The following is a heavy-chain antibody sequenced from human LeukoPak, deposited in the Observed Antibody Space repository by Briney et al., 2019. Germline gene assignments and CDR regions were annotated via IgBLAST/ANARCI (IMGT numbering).Heavy chain of an antibody. CDR2: ISSSGSTI. J-gene: IGHJ4*02. Sequence: SGGSLRLSCAASGFTFDDYAMHWVRQAPGKGLEWVSYISSSGSTIYYADSVKGRFTISRDNAKNSLYLQMNSLRAEDTAVYYCARERGTTVTAFDIWGQGTLVTVSS. V-gene: IGHV3-48*03. CDR1: GFTFDDYA. D-gene: IGHD4-17*01. CDR3: ARERGTTVTAFDI.